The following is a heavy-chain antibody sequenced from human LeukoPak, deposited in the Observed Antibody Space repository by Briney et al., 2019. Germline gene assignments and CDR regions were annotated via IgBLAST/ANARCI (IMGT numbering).Heavy chain of an antibody. V-gene: IGHV3-64D*09. Sequence: SGGSLRLSCSASGFTFSSYAMHWVRQAPGKGLEYVSAISSNGGSTYYADSVKGRFTISRDNSKNTLYLQMSSLRDEDTAVYYCGMTTGRVGAFDIWGQGTMVTVSS. CDR2: ISSNGGST. CDR3: GMTTGRVGAFDI. D-gene: IGHD4-17*01. J-gene: IGHJ3*02. CDR1: GFTFSSYA.